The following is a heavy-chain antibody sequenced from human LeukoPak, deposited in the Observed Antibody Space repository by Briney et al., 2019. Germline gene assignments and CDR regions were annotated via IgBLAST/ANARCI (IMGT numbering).Heavy chain of an antibody. Sequence: GGSLRLSCSASGFSFSDYDMNWVRQAPGKGLEWVSAISGRSSHVYYGESVKGRFTISRDNAKNSLYLQTDSLGVEDTAVYYCGRAFPPLRTSSAGDLWGQGTLVTVSS. CDR1: GFSFSDYD. D-gene: IGHD3-16*01. CDR2: ISGRSSHV. J-gene: IGHJ1*01. V-gene: IGHV3-21*01. CDR3: GRAFPPLRTSSAGDL.